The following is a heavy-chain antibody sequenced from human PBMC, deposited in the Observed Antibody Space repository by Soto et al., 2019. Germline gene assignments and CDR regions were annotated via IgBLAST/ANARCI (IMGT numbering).Heavy chain of an antibody. CDR1: GLNFAGYA. CDR3: AKESLFPSIQGIITN. CDR2: LSSSGEKT. Sequence: EVRLSESGGGLARPGGSLRLSCEASGLNFAGYAMSWVRQAPGKGLDWVSGLSSSGEKTYYSDSVRGRFTISRDNTKNTVYLQMNTLSADDTAVYFCAKESLFPSIQGIITNWGQGVVVTVSS. D-gene: IGHD2-2*01. J-gene: IGHJ4*02. V-gene: IGHV3-23*01.